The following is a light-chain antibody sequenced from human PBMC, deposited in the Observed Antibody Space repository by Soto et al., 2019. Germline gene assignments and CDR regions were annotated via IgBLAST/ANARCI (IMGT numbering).Light chain of an antibody. CDR1: SSDVGAYNY. J-gene: IGLJ1*01. CDR2: EVS. V-gene: IGLV2-14*01. CDR3: SSYISSSTLV. Sequence: QSVLTQPASVSGPPGQLITISCTGTSSDVGAYNYVSWYQQHPDKAPKLMIYEVSNRPSGVSNRFSGSKSGNTASLTISGLQAEDEADYYCSSYISSSTLVFGTGTKVTVL.